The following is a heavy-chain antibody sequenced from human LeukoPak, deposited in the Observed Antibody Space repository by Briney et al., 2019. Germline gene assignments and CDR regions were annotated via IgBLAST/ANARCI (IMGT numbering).Heavy chain of an antibody. V-gene: IGHV1-18*01. Sequence: ASVKVSCKASGYTFTSYGISWVRQAPGQGLEWMGWISAYNGNTNYAQKLQGRVTMTTDTSTSTAYMELRSLRSDDTAVYYCARAPSSGFDEGWFDPWGQGTLVTVSS. J-gene: IGHJ5*02. CDR1: GYTFTSYG. CDR3: ARAPSSGFDEGWFDP. D-gene: IGHD6-25*01. CDR2: ISAYNGNT.